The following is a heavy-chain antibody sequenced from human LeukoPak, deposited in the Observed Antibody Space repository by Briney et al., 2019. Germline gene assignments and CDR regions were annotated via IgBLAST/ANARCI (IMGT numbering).Heavy chain of an antibody. CDR1: GGSISSYY. Sequence: SETLSLTCTVSGGSISSYYWSWIRQPPGKGLEWIGYIYYSGSTNYNPSLKSRATISVDTSKNQFSLKLSSVTAADTAVYYCARLGGGGKGGYWGQGTLVTVSS. J-gene: IGHJ4*02. CDR3: ARLGGGGKGGY. CDR2: IYYSGST. V-gene: IGHV4-59*08. D-gene: IGHD4-23*01.